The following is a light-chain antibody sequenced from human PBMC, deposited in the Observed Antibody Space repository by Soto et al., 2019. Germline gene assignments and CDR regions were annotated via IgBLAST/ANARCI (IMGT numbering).Light chain of an antibody. J-gene: IGLJ1*01. CDR2: DVS. CDR1: SSDVGAYNS. Sequence: QSALTQPASVSGSPGQSITISCTGTSSDVGAYNSVSWYQQHPGKAPKLIIYDVSTRPSGISDRFSGAKSGNTASLTISGLQAEHESDYNCSSYTTSVTYDFGTGTKLTVL. CDR3: SSYTTSVTYD. V-gene: IGLV2-14*01.